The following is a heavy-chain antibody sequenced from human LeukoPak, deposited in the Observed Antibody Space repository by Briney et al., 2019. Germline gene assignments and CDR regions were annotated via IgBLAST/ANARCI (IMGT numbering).Heavy chain of an antibody. D-gene: IGHD3-9*01. V-gene: IGHV1-2*02. J-gene: IGHJ6*03. CDR3: AKGPDKSYYFYYMDV. CDR1: GYTFTGYY. Sequence: ASVKVSCKASGYTFTGYYMHWVRQAPGQGLEWMGWINPNSGGTNYAQKFQGRVTMTRDTSISTAYMGLNSLRAEDTALYYCAKGPDKSYYFYYMDVWGKGTTVTVSS. CDR2: INPNSGGT.